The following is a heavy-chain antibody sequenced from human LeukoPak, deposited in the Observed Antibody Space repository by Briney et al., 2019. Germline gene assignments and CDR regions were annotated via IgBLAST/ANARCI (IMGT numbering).Heavy chain of an antibody. D-gene: IGHD3-9*01. J-gene: IGHJ4*02. CDR2: IYHSGST. V-gene: IGHV4-38-2*02. CDR1: GYSISSGYY. CDR3: ARGIRYFDWLPPFDY. Sequence: SETLSLTCTVSGYSISSGYYWGWIRQPPGKGLEWIGSIYHSGSTYYNPSPKSRVTISVDTSKNQFSLKLSSVTAADTAVYYCARGIRYFDWLPPFDYWGQGTLVTVSS.